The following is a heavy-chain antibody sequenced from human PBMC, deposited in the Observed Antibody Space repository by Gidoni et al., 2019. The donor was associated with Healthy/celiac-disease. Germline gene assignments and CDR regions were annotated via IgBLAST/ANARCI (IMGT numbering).Heavy chain of an antibody. D-gene: IGHD3-10*01. CDR1: GYTFTGYY. CDR2: SNPHRGGT. V-gene: IGHV1-2*02. CDR3: ARVLTTMVRGVISLGY. Sequence: QVQMVQSGAEVKKPGASVTVYCTASGYTFTGYYMHWVRQAPGQGLEWMGWSNPHRGGTNYAQKFQGRVTMTRDTSISTAYMELSRLSSDDTAVYYCARVLTTMVRGVISLGYWGQGTLVTVSS. J-gene: IGHJ4*02.